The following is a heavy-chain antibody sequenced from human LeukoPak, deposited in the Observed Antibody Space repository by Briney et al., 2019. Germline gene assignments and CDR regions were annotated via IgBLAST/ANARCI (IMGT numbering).Heavy chain of an antibody. Sequence: PGGSLRLSCAASGFTVSDNYMSWVRQAPGKGLEWVSTVYSGGLTYYADPVKGRFTISRDNSKNTLYLQMSSLRAEDTAVYYCVRDRWPGLGDFWGQGTTVTVFS. J-gene: IGHJ6*02. D-gene: IGHD6-19*01. CDR2: VYSGGLT. V-gene: IGHV3-66*01. CDR3: VRDRWPGLGDF. CDR1: GFTVSDNY.